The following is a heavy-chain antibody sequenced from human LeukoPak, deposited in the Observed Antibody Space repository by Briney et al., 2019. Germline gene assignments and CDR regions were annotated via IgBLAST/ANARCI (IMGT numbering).Heavy chain of an antibody. J-gene: IGHJ3*02. CDR3: AKDPLNYYYDSSGYSNWFPDAFDI. CDR1: GFTFDDYA. V-gene: IGHV3-9*01. CDR2: ISWNSGSI. D-gene: IGHD3-22*01. Sequence: GGSLRLSCAASGFTFDDYAMHWIRQAPGKGLEWVSGISWNSGSIGYADSVKGRFTISRDNAKNSLYLQMNSLRAEDTALYYCAKDPLNYYYDSSGYSNWFPDAFDIWGQGTMVTVSS.